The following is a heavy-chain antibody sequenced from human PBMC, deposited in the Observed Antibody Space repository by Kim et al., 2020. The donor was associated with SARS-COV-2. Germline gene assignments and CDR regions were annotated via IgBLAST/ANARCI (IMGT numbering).Heavy chain of an antibody. Sequence: QKFQERVTITRDMSTSTAYMELSSLRSEDTAVYYCAAVGLATVVTLAFDIWGQGTMVTVSS. CDR3: AAVGLATVVTLAFDI. V-gene: IGHV1-58*01. D-gene: IGHD4-17*01. J-gene: IGHJ3*02.